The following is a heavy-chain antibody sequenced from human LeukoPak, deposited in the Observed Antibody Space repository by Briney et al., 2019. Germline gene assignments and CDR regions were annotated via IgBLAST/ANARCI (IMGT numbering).Heavy chain of an antibody. Sequence: PGGSLRLSCAASGFTFSSYGMHWVRQAPGEGLEWVAFIRYDGSNKYYADSVKGRFTISRDNSKNTLYLQMNSLRAEDTAVYYCAKDHAGYDLFGYWGQGTLVTVSS. D-gene: IGHD5-12*01. J-gene: IGHJ4*02. CDR1: GFTFSSYG. CDR3: AKDHAGYDLFGY. V-gene: IGHV3-30*02. CDR2: IRYDGSNK.